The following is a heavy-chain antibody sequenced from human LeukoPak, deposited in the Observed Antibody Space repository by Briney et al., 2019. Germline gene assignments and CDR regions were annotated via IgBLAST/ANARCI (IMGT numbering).Heavy chain of an antibody. V-gene: IGHV1-69*06. CDR2: IIPIFGTA. J-gene: IGHJ4*02. CDR1: GGTFSSYA. D-gene: IGHD6-6*01. CDR3: ATVRLEYSSSSVLDY. Sequence: SVKVSCKASGGTFSSYAISWVRQAPGQGLEWMGGIIPIFGTANYAQKFQGRVTMTEDTSTDTAYMELSSLRSEDTAVYYCATVRLEYSSSSVLDYWGQGTLVTVSS.